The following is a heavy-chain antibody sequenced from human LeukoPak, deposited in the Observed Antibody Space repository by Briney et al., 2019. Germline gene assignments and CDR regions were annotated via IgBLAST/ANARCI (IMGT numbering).Heavy chain of an antibody. CDR3: ARARASGRSGFDY. CDR2: ISSSSSTI. CDR1: GFTFSDYY. Sequence: GGSLRLSCAASGFTFSDYYMSWIRQAPGKGLEWVSYISSSSSTIYYADSVKGRFTISRDNAKNSLYLQMNSLRDEDTAVYYCARARASGRSGFDYWGQGTLVTVSS. D-gene: IGHD2-15*01. J-gene: IGHJ4*02. V-gene: IGHV3-11*04.